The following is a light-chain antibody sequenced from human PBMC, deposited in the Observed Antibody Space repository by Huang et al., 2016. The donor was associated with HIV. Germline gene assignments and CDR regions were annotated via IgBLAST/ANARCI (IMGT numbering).Light chain of an antibody. CDR1: QSVRSI. CDR2: GAA. V-gene: IGKV3-15*01. J-gene: IGKJ4*01. CDR3: QQYDDWPLT. Sequence: EIVMTQSPASLSVSPGETATLSCRASQSVRSILAWYQPKPGQAPRLLIYGAATRATGIPARFSGSGSGTEFTLTINSLKSEDFAVYYCQQYDDWPLTFGGGTKVEMK.